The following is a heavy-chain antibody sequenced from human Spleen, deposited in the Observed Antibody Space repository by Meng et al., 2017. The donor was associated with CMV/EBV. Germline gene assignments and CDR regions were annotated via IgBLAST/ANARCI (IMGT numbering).Heavy chain of an antibody. CDR3: ARDRVSTARGVIINYYGMDV. CDR2: TYYRSKWYN. J-gene: IGHJ6*02. Sequence: SETLSLTCGISGDSVAGNSATWNWIRQSPLRGLEWLGRTYYRSKWYNDYAVSVKSRITINPETSRNQFSLQLNSVTPEDTAVYYCARDRVSTARGVIINYYGMDVWGQGTTVTVSS. CDR1: GDSVAGNSAT. V-gene: IGHV6-1*01. D-gene: IGHD3-10*01.